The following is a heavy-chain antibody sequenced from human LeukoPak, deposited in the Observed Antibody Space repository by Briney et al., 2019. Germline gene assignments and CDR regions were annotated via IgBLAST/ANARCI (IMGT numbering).Heavy chain of an antibody. V-gene: IGHV4-61*01. CDR2: MYYSGST. CDR1: GGSVSSGSYY. J-gene: IGHJ4*02. Sequence: PSETLSLTCTVSGGSVSSGSYYWSWIRQPPGKGLEWIGHMYYSGSTNSNPSLKSRVTISVDTSKNQFSLKLNSVTAADTAVYYCARGIGQWLAFDYWGQETPVTVSS. D-gene: IGHD6-19*01. CDR3: ARGIGQWLAFDY.